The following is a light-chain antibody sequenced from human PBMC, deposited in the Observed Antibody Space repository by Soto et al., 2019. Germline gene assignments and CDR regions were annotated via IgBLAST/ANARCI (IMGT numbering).Light chain of an antibody. CDR2: ASS. CDR1: QSISDY. J-gene: IGKJ5*01. V-gene: IGKV1-39*01. CDR3: QQSYSTPTIT. Sequence: DIKMTQAPSSLAASMGEGLTITCRANQSISDYLNWYQQKPGKAPKFLIYASSSLQSGVPSRFRGSGSGTDFTLTISSLQPEDFATYYCQQSYSTPTITFGQGTRLEI.